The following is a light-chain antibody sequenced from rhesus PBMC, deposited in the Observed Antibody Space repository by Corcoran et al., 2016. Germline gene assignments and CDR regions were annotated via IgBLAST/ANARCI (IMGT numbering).Light chain of an antibody. CDR1: QGISSW. CDR2: KAS. V-gene: IGKV1-21*01. CDR3: QQYNSAPLT. Sequence: DIQMTQSPSSLSASVGDRVTITCRASQGISSWLAWYQQQPWKALQLLMYKASSLQSGVPSRVSGRGSGTDFTLTISSLQPEDFATYYCQQYNSAPLTFGGGTKVEIK. J-gene: IGKJ4*01.